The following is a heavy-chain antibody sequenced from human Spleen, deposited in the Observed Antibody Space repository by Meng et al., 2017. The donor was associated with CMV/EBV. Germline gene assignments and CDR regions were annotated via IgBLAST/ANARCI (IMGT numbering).Heavy chain of an antibody. CDR2: INHSGST. CDR1: GGSFSGYY. J-gene: IGHJ3*02. Sequence: SETLSLTCAVYGGSFSGYYWSWIRQPPGKGLEWIGEINHSGSTNYNPSLKSRVTISVDTSKNQFSLKLSSVTAADTAVYYCATTLPWGYCSSTSCYRYAFDIWGQGTMVTVSS. V-gene: IGHV4-34*09. CDR3: ATTLPWGYCSSTSCYRYAFDI. D-gene: IGHD2-2*01.